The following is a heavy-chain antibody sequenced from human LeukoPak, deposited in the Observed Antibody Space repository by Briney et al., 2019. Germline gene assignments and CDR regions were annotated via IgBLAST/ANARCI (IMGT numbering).Heavy chain of an antibody. CDR2: IYYSGST. D-gene: IGHD2-21*01. CDR1: GGSISSGGYY. Sequence: PSETLSLTCTVSGGSISSGGYYWSWIRQHPGKGLEWIGYIYYSGSTYYNPSLRSRVTISVDTSKNQFSLKLSSVTAADTAVYYCAGGPGGDYFDYWGQGTLVTVSS. V-gene: IGHV4-31*03. J-gene: IGHJ4*02. CDR3: AGGPGGDYFDY.